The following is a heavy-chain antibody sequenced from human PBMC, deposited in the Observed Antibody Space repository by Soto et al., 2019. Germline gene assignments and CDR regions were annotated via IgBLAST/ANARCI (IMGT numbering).Heavy chain of an antibody. Sequence: ASVEVSCKXSGYTFTSYGISWVRQAPGQGLERMGWISAYNGNTNYARKLQGRVTMTTDTSTSTAYMELRSLRSDDTAVYYCARDQEASWIHLWVYYYGMDVWGQGTTVTVS. J-gene: IGHJ6*02. CDR3: ARDQEASWIHLWVYYYGMDV. CDR1: GYTFTSYG. CDR2: ISAYNGNT. D-gene: IGHD5-18*01. V-gene: IGHV1-18*04.